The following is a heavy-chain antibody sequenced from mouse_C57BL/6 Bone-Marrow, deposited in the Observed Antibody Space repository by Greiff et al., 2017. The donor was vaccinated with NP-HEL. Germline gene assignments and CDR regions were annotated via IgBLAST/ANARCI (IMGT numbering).Heavy chain of an antibody. V-gene: IGHV5-6*01. CDR3: ARAYYSNYDWFAY. CDR1: GFTFSSYG. D-gene: IGHD2-5*01. Sequence: EVKLMESGGDLVKPGGSLKLSCAASGFTFSSYGMSWVRQTPDKRLEWVATISSGGSYTYYPDSVKGRFTISRDNAKNTLYLQMSSLKSEDTAMYYCARAYYSNYDWFAYWGQGTLVTVSA. CDR2: ISSGGSYT. J-gene: IGHJ3*01.